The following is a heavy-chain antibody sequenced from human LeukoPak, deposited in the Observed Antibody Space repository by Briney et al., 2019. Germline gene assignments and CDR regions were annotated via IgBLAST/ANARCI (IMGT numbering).Heavy chain of an antibody. D-gene: IGHD3/OR15-3a*01. CDR1: GYGFTNYW. CDR3: ARRGQSDFDY. V-gene: IGHV5-51*01. CDR2: IFPGDSET. J-gene: IGHJ4*02. Sequence: GESLKISCKASGYGFTNYWIGWVRQMPGKGLEWMGIIFPGDSETRYSPSFQGQVTFSADKSISTAYLQWSSLKASDTAIYYCARRGQSDFDYWGQGTLVTVSS.